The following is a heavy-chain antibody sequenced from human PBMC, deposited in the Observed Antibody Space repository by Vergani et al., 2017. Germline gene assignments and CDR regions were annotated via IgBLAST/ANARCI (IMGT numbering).Heavy chain of an antibody. V-gene: IGHV4-38-2*01. D-gene: IGHD3-10*01. Sequence: QVQLQESGPGLVKPSETLTLTCDVSDSSIMTNPYWGWFRQSPGKGLEWIGCIHHSGDTHYNSSLKSRVSISIVSSSKFSLSLTSVTAAGTAIYYWARHRGTGGFFPASYFYGVDVWGHGTTVTVSS. CDR2: IHHSGDT. J-gene: IGHJ6*02. CDR1: DSSIMTNPY. CDR3: ARHRGTGGFFPASYFYGVDV.